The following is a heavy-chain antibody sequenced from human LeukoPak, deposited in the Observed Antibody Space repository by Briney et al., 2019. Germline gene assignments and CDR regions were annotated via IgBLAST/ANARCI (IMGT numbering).Heavy chain of an antibody. Sequence: SETLSLTRAVYGGSFSGYYWSWIRQPPGKGLEWIGEINHSGSTNYNPSLKSRVTISVDTSKNQFSLKLSSVTAADTAVYYCARDGDGSGSYLDYWGQGTLVTVSS. CDR1: GGSFSGYY. V-gene: IGHV4-34*01. CDR3: ARDGDGSGSYLDY. D-gene: IGHD3-10*01. J-gene: IGHJ4*02. CDR2: INHSGST.